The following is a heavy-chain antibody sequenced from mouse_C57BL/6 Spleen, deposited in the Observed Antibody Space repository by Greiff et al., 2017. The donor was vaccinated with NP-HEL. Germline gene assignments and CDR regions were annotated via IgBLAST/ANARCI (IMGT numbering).Heavy chain of an antibody. CDR3: ARGPSTTVVATDYAMDY. CDR1: GYTFTSYW. J-gene: IGHJ4*01. Sequence: QVQLQQSGTELVKPGASVKLSCKASGYTFTSYWMHWVKQRPGQGLEWIGNINPSNGGTNYNEKFKSKATLTVDKSSSTAYMQLSSLTSEDSAVYYCARGPSTTVVATDYAMDYWGQGTSVTVSS. CDR2: INPSNGGT. D-gene: IGHD1-1*01. V-gene: IGHV1-53*01.